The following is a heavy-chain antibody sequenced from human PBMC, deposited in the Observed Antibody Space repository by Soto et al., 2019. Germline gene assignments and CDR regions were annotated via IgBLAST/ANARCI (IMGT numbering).Heavy chain of an antibody. CDR3: VRQRILGLHGRVDV. J-gene: IGHJ6*02. V-gene: IGHV4-59*08. D-gene: IGHD4-4*01. CDR2: FRSGGGP. CDR1: GDSISSYN. Sequence: QVQLQESGPGLVKPSETLSLTCTVSGDSISSYNLAWIRQPPGKGLEWIGDFRSGGGPSYNPSLNSRSAISTDQSIKQVPLRLSSVAAAATAVYYGVRQRILGLHGRVDVWGQRTTVTVSS.